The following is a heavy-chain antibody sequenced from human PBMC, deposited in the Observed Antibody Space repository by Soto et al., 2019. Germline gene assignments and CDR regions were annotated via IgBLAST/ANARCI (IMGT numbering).Heavy chain of an antibody. V-gene: IGHV1-46*01. CDR2: INPSGGST. D-gene: IGHD3-3*01. CDR1: GYTFTSYY. Sequence: GASVKVSCRASGYTFTSYYMHWVRQAPGQGLEWMGIINPSGGSTSYAQKFQGRVTMTRDTSTSTVYMGLSSLRSEDTAVYYCPTTYYDFCSGYIRAAGMDVWGQRTTVTVSS. J-gene: IGHJ6*02. CDR3: PTTYYDFCSGYIRAAGMDV.